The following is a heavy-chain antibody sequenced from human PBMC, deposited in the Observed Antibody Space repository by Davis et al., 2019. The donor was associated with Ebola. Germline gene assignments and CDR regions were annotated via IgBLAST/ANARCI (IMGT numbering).Heavy chain of an antibody. Sequence: ETLSLTCAVSGGSFSGYYWSWIRQAPGKGLEWVSAISGIGGSTYYADSVKGRFTISRDNSKKTLSLQMTSLRAEDTAVYYCAAGDFWSGRFDYWGHGTLVTVSS. D-gene: IGHD3-3*01. CDR2: ISGIGGST. J-gene: IGHJ4*01. V-gene: IGHV3-23*01. CDR1: GGSFSGYY. CDR3: AAGDFWSGRFDY.